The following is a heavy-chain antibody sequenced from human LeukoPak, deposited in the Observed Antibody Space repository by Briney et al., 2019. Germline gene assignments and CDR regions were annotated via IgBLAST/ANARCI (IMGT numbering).Heavy chain of an antibody. CDR2: ISGSGSTI. J-gene: IGHJ5*02. CDR3: AKTLGDYDILTDTFNWFDP. D-gene: IGHD3-9*01. V-gene: IGHV3-11*01. Sequence: GGSLRLSRAASGFTFSDYYMSWIRQAPGKGLEWVSYISGSGSTIYYADSVKGRFTISRDNAKNSLYLQMNSLRAEDTAVYYCAKTLGDYDILTDTFNWFDPWGQGTLVTVSS. CDR1: GFTFSDYY.